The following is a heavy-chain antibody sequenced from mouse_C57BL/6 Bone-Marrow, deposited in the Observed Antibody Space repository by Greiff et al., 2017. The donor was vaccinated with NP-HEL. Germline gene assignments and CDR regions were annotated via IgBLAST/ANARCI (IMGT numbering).Heavy chain of an antibody. V-gene: IGHV1-59*01. Sequence: QVQLKQPGAELVRPGTSVKLSCKASGYTFTSYWMHWVKQRPGQGLEWIGVIDPSDSYTNYNQKFKGKATLTVDTSSSTAYMQLSSLTSEDSAVYYCARFTTVVADYFDYWGQGTTLTVSS. CDR3: ARFTTVVADYFDY. J-gene: IGHJ2*01. CDR1: GYTFTSYW. D-gene: IGHD1-1*01. CDR2: IDPSDSYT.